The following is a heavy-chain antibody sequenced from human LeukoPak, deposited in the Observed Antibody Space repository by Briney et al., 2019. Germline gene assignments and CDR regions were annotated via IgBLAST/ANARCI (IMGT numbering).Heavy chain of an antibody. CDR1: GFTFSNYA. J-gene: IGHJ4*02. V-gene: IGHV3-23*01. D-gene: IGHD3-22*01. CDR2: ISGGGSNT. CDR3: AKDCVKYSSSPIDY. Sequence: PGGSLRLSCAASGFTFSNYAMNWVRQAPGKGLEWVSSISGGGSNTYYADSVKGRFTISRDNSKNTLYLQINSLRAEDTAIYYCAKDCVKYSSSPIDYWGQGTLVTVSS.